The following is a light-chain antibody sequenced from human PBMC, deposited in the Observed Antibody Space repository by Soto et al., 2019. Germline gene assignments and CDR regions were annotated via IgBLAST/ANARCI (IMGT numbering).Light chain of an antibody. CDR1: SSDVGGYNY. J-gene: IGLJ1*01. CDR2: DVS. V-gene: IGLV2-14*01. Sequence: QSALTQPASVSGSPGQSITISCTGTSSDVGGYNYVSWYQQHPGKAPKLMIHDVSNRPSGVSNRFSGSKSGNTASLTISGLQAEDEADYYCSSYTGSSTPYVFGTGTKLTVL. CDR3: SSYTGSSTPYV.